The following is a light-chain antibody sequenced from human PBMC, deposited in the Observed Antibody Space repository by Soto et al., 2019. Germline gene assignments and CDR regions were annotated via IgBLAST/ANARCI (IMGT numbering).Light chain of an antibody. J-gene: IGLJ1*01. CDR1: NIGAGYD. V-gene: IGLV1-40*01. CDR3: QSYDSRLSAYV. Sequence: QSVLTQPASVSGSPGQSITIFCTGTNIGAGYDVHWYLQVPGTAPKLLVYTHNNRPSGVPDRFSGSTSGTSASLAITGLQSEDEADYYCQSYDSRLSAYVFGTGTKVTVL. CDR2: THN.